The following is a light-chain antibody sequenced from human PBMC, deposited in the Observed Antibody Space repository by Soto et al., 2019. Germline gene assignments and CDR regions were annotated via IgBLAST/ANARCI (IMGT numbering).Light chain of an antibody. CDR2: EVS. V-gene: IGLV2-14*01. J-gene: IGLJ3*02. CDR1: SSDVGYDNY. Sequence: QSALTQPASVSGSPGQSITISCTGTSSDVGYDNYVSWFQQHPSKAPRLMIYEVSRRPSGVSNRFSGSKSANTASLTISGLQAEDEADYYCTSHTASSTWVFGGGTKLTVL. CDR3: TSHTASSTWV.